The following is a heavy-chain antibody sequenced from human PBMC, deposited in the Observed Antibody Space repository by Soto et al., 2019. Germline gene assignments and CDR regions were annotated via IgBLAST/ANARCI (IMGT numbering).Heavy chain of an antibody. CDR1: GGSFSGYY. CDR3: ARGYIAAGGVDY. CDR2: INHSGST. Sequence: QVQLQQWGAGLLKPSETLSLTCAVYGGSFSGYYWSWIRQPPGKGLEWIGEINHSGSTNYNPSLKGGVTISVDTSKNQSSLKLSSVTAADTAVYYCARGYIAAGGVDYWGQGTLVTVSS. J-gene: IGHJ4*02. V-gene: IGHV4-34*01. D-gene: IGHD6-13*01.